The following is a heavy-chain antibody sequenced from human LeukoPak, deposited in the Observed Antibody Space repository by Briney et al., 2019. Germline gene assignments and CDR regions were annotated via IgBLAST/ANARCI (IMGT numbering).Heavy chain of an antibody. CDR3: ARDYYDSSGYQSGFDY. CDR1: SDSISSYY. D-gene: IGHD3-22*01. CDR2: IYTSGST. J-gene: IGHJ4*02. Sequence: SETLSLTCAVSSDSISSYYWSWIRQPAGKGLEWIGRIYTSGSTNYNPSLKSRVTTSVDTSKNQFSLKLSSVTAADTAVYYCARDYYDSSGYQSGFDYWGQGTLVTVSS. V-gene: IGHV4-4*07.